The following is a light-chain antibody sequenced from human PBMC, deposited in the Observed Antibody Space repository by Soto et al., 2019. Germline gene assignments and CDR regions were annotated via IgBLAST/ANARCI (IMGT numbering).Light chain of an antibody. CDR1: QSVGRT. V-gene: IGKV3-15*01. Sequence: EIVMTQSPATQSVSPGESATLSCRASQSVGRTLAWYQQKPGQAPRLLIFGASTRVNGVPARFSGSGSGTEFTLTIRSLQSEDSAVYYCQQYNGRPITFGQGTRLEIK. CDR3: QQYNGRPIT. J-gene: IGKJ5*01. CDR2: GAS.